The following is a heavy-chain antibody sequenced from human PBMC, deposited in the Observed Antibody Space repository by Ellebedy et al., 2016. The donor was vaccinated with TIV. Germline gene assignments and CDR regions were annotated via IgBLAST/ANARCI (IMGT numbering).Heavy chain of an antibody. CDR2: INHSGST. CDR1: GGSFSGYY. CDR3: ARDRRSSWPRYNWFDP. J-gene: IGHJ5*02. D-gene: IGHD6-13*01. V-gene: IGHV4-34*01. Sequence: SETLSLTCAVYGGSFSGYYWSWIRQPPGKGLEWIGEINHSGSTNYNPSLKSRVTISVDTSRNQFSLKLSSVTAADTAVYYCARDRRSSWPRYNWFDPWGQGTLVTVSS.